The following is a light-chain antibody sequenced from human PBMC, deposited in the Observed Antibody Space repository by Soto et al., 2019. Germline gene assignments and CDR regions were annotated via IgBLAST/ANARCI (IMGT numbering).Light chain of an antibody. CDR1: QSITSS. CDR3: QHFDTFRLT. J-gene: IGKJ4*01. V-gene: IGKV3-15*01. CDR2: GAS. Sequence: VVATTPATLSGYDGERGTLXWMASQSITSSLAWYQQKPGQAPRLLIYGASTRATGIPPRFSGSGSGTEFTLTISSLQPEDFAVYYCQHFDTFRLTVGGGTKVDIK.